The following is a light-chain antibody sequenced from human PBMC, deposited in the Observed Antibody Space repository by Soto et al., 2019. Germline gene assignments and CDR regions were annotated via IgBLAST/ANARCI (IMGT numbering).Light chain of an antibody. Sequence: QSALTQPPSASGSPGQSVTISCTGTSSDVGAYDYVSWYQQHPGKAPKLMIYKINKRPSGVPDRFSGSKSGNTVSLTVSGLQAEDEADYYCSSFAGSNTFPYVFGTGTKVTVL. CDR3: SSFAGSNTFPYV. V-gene: IGLV2-8*01. CDR2: KIN. J-gene: IGLJ1*01. CDR1: SSDVGAYDY.